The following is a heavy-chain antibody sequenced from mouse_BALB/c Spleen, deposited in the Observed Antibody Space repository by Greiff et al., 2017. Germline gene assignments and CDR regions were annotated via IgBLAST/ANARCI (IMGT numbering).Heavy chain of an antibody. J-gene: IGHJ4*01. Sequence: VQVVESGAELVRPGSSVKISCKASGYAFSSYWMNWVKQRPGQGLEWIGQIYPGDGDTNYNGKFKGKATLTADKSSSTAYMQLSSLTSEDSAVYFCARTFYAMDYWGQGTSVTVSS. CDR1: GYAFSSYW. CDR3: ARTFYAMDY. CDR2: IYPGDGDT. V-gene: IGHV1-80*01.